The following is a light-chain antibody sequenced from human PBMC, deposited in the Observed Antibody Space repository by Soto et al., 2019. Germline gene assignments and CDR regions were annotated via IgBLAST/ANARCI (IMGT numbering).Light chain of an antibody. CDR2: DVN. Sequence: QSALTQPASVSGSPGQSITISCTGTSSDVGRYNYVSWYQQHPGKAPKLMIYDVNNRPSGVSNRFSGSKSGNTASLTISGLQAEDEADYYCSSYTSSRTRVVFGGGTKVTVL. V-gene: IGLV2-14*01. J-gene: IGLJ2*01. CDR3: SSYTSSRTRVV. CDR1: SSDVGRYNY.